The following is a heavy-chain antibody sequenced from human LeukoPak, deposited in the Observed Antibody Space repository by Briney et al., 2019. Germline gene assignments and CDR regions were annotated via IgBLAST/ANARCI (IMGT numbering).Heavy chain of an antibody. CDR2: ISYDGSNK. D-gene: IGHD3-22*01. J-gene: IGHJ3*02. V-gene: IGHV3-30-3*01. Sequence: PGGSLRLSCAASGFTVSNNYMSWVRQAPGKGLEWAAVISYDGSNKYYADSVKGRFTISRDNSKNTLYLQMNSLRAEDTAVYYCARRSYYDSSGYYPDAFDIWGQGTMVTVSS. CDR1: GFTVSNNY. CDR3: ARRSYYDSSGYYPDAFDI.